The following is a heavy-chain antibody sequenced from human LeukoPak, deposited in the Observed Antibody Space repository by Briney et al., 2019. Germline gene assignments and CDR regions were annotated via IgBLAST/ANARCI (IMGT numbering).Heavy chain of an antibody. CDR3: AKDGRATITGTTFDY. J-gene: IGHJ4*02. CDR2: VRYDGSQK. CDR1: AFTFSNFG. D-gene: IGHD1-7*01. Sequence: GGSLRLSCVASAFTFSNFGMHWVRQAPGNGLEWVAFVRYDGSQKNYADSVKGRFAISRDNSKTTLYLEMYSLRVEDTAIYYCAKDGRATITGTTFDYWGQGTLVTVSS. V-gene: IGHV3-30*02.